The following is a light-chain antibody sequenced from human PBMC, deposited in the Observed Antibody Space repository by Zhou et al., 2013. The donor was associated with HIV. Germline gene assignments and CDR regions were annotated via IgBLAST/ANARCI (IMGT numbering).Light chain of an antibody. J-gene: IGKJ1*01. CDR3: QQYNSYWT. CDR1: QGISSS. Sequence: DIQMTQSPSSLSASVGDRVTITCRASQGISSSLAWYQQKPGKAPKLLIYAASTLQSGVPSRFSGSGSGTEFTLTISSLQPDDFATYYCQQYNSYWTFGQGTRVEIK. CDR2: AAS. V-gene: IGKV1-9*01.